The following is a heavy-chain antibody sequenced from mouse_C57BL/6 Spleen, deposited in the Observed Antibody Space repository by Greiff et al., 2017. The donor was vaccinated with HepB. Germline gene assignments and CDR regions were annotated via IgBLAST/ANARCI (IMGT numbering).Heavy chain of an antibody. J-gene: IGHJ2*01. CDR3: ARGGDYDGGYFDD. D-gene: IGHD2-4*01. Sequence: VQLQQPGAELVMPGASVKLSCKASGYTFTSYWMHWVKQRPGQGLEWIGEIDPSDSYTNYNQKFKGKSTLTVDKSSSTAYMQLSSLTSEDSAFYYCARGGDYDGGYFDDWGQGTTLTVSS. CDR2: IDPSDSYT. V-gene: IGHV1-69*01. CDR1: GYTFTSYW.